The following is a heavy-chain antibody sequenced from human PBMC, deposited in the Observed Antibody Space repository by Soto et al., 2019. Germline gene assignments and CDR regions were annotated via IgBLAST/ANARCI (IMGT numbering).Heavy chain of an antibody. Sequence: SETLSLTCTVSGGSISSSSYYWGWIRQPPGKGLEWIGSIYYSGSTYYNPSLKSRVTISVDTSKKQFSLKLSSVTAADTAVYYCATSQKGYNWTYFDHWGQGALVTVSS. CDR2: IYYSGST. J-gene: IGHJ4*02. V-gene: IGHV4-39*01. D-gene: IGHD1-20*01. CDR1: GGSISSSSYY. CDR3: ATSQKGYNWTYFDH.